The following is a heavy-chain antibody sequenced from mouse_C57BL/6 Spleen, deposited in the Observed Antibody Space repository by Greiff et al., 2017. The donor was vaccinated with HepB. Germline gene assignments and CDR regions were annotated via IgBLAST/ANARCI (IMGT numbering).Heavy chain of an antibody. CDR3: ARSHDGYPFAY. J-gene: IGHJ3*01. Sequence: VKLQQPGAELVKPGASVKLSCKASGYTFTSYWMHWVKQRPGQGLEWIGMIHPNSGSTNYNEKFKSKATLTVDKSSSTAYMQLSSLTSEDSAVYYCARSHDGYPFAYWGQGTLVTVSA. CDR2: IHPNSGST. V-gene: IGHV1-64*01. CDR1: GYTFTSYW. D-gene: IGHD2-3*01.